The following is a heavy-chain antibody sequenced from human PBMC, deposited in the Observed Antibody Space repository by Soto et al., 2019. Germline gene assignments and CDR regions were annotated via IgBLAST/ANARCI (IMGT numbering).Heavy chain of an antibody. J-gene: IGHJ4*02. CDR2: IYHSRST. CDR1: GGSISSGGYY. Sequence: PSETLSLTCTVSGGSISSGGYYWSWIRQHPGKGPECIGYIYHSRSTYYNPSLKSRVTISVDRSKNQFSLKLSSVTAADTAVYYCARGPPLGYWGQGTLVTVSS. CDR3: ARGPPLGY. V-gene: IGHV4-30-2*01.